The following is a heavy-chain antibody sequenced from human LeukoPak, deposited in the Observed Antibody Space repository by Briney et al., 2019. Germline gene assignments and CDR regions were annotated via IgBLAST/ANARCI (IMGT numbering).Heavy chain of an antibody. Sequence: PGRSLRLSCAASGFTFSSYAMHWVRQAPGNGLEWVAVISYDGSNKYYADSVKGRFTISRDNSKNTLYLQMNSLRAEDTAVYYCARDHGDYVFDYWGQGTLVTVSS. D-gene: IGHD4-17*01. CDR3: ARDHGDYVFDY. V-gene: IGHV3-30-3*01. CDR1: GFTFSSYA. CDR2: ISYDGSNK. J-gene: IGHJ4*02.